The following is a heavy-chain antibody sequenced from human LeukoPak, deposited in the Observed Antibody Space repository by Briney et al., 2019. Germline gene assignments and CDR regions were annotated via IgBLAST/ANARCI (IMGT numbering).Heavy chain of an antibody. CDR3: ARRRGYSYGYAIWFDP. Sequence: ASVKVSCKASGYTFTSYDINWVRQATGQGLEWMGWMNRNSGNTGYAQKFQGRVTMTRNTSISTAYMELSSLRSEDTAVYYCARRRGYSYGYAIWFDPWGQGTLVTVSS. CDR1: GYTFTSYD. CDR2: MNRNSGNT. J-gene: IGHJ5*02. D-gene: IGHD5-18*01. V-gene: IGHV1-8*01.